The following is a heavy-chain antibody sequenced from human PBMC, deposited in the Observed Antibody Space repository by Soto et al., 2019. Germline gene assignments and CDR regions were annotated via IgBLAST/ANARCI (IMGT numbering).Heavy chain of an antibody. CDR2: MFYSGST. J-gene: IGHJ3*02. CDR1: VSAISSYS. V-gene: IGHV4-59*13. D-gene: IGHD2-15*01. Sequence: TLSLNCTSHVSAISSYSCIWVPQPPGKSLGWIGCMFYSGSTEYNPSLKSRLAMSVATSKSQFSLKRNSVTTADTAVYYCAVTPRYCSAGSCQPAHSLGIWCSGTM. CDR3: AVTPRYCSAGSCQPAHSLGI.